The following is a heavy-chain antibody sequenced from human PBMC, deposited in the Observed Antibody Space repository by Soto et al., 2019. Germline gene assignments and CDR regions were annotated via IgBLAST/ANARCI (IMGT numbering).Heavy chain of an antibody. CDR3: ARDDCSGGSCRDFDY. J-gene: IGHJ4*02. Sequence: GGSLRLSCAASGFTFSSYSMNWVRQAPGKGLEWVSYISSSSSTIYYADSVKGRFTISRDNAKNSLYLQMNSLRAEDTAVYYCARDDCSGGSCRDFDYWGQGTLVTVSS. V-gene: IGHV3-48*01. CDR1: GFTFSSYS. D-gene: IGHD2-15*01. CDR2: ISSSSSTI.